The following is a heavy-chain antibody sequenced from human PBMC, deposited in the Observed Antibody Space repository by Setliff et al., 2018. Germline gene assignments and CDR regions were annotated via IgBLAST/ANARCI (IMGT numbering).Heavy chain of an antibody. CDR1: GFTLSGSA. CDR3: VRVAATGYKYDY. J-gene: IGHJ4*02. CDR2: IRSKANSYAT. Sequence: GGSLRLSCAASGFTLSGSAVHWVRQASGKGLEWVGRIRSKANSYATVYAASVKGRFTISRDDSKNTAYLQMNSLKSEDTAVYYCVRVAATGYKYDYWGQGTLVTVSS. V-gene: IGHV3-73*01. D-gene: IGHD1-20*01.